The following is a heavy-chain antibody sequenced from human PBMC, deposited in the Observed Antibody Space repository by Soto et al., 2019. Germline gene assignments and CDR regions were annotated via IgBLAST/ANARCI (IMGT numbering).Heavy chain of an antibody. Sequence: QAKLVQSGGEVKKPGASVRVSCKASGYTFSNYGVSWVRQAPGQGLEWMGWISAFDGNTNYTVKFKDRVTMTPDTSTGTAYMELRRLRSDVKAMYFCARDAKFQLLHDAFDLWGKGTMVTGSS. CDR3: ARDAKFQLLHDAFDL. CDR2: ISAFDGNT. V-gene: IGHV1-18*01. CDR1: GYTFSNYG. J-gene: IGHJ3*01. D-gene: IGHD2-2*01.